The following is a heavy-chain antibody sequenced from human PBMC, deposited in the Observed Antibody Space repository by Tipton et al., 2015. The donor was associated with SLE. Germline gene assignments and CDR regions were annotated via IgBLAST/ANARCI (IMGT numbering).Heavy chain of an antibody. CDR3: AKDRGYDFWSGLDAFDI. J-gene: IGHJ3*02. CDR1: GFTFSSYA. V-gene: IGHV3-23*01. CDR2: IGGSGGST. D-gene: IGHD3-3*01. Sequence: SLRLSCAASGFTFSSYAMSWVRQAPGKGLEWVSSIGGSGGSTYYADSVKGRFTISRDNSKNTLYLQMNSLRAEDTAVYYCAKDRGYDFWSGLDAFDIWGQGTMVTVSS.